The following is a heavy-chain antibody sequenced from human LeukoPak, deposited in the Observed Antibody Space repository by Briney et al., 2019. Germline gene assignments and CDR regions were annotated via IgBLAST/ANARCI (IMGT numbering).Heavy chain of an antibody. Sequence: ASVTVSCKASGYTFTSYGISWVRQAPGQGLEWMGWISAYNGNTNYAQKLQGRVTMTTDTSTSTAYVELSRLRSEDTAVYYCARARLSMVRGVTSWFDPWGQGTLVTVSS. CDR2: ISAYNGNT. CDR1: GYTFTSYG. CDR3: ARARLSMVRGVTSWFDP. D-gene: IGHD3-10*01. J-gene: IGHJ5*02. V-gene: IGHV1-18*01.